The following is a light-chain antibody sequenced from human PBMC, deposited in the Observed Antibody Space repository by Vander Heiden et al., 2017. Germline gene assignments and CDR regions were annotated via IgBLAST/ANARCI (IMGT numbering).Light chain of an antibody. CDR1: QGIRND. J-gene: IGKJ1*01. V-gene: IGKV1-6*01. CDR2: GAS. CDR3: RQDYSSPRT. Sequence: QMTHSPSSLSASVGDRVNITCRASQGIRNDLGWYQQKPGQAPKVLIYGASTLHSGVPSRFSGSGSGTDFVLTISGLQPEDSATYFCRQDYSSPRTFGQGTKVEIK.